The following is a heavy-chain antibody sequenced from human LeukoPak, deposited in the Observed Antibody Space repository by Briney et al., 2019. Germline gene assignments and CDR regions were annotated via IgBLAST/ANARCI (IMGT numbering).Heavy chain of an antibody. V-gene: IGHV1-18*01. D-gene: IGHD2-2*01. CDR2: ISAYNGNT. CDR3: ARVRVVPAASVYNWFDP. CDR1: GYTFTSYG. J-gene: IGHJ5*02. Sequence: ASVKVSCKASGYTFTSYGISWVRQAPGQGLEWMGWISAYNGNTNYAQKLQGRVTMTTDTSTSTAYMELRSLRSDDTAVYYCARVRVVPAASVYNWFDPWGQGTLVTVSS.